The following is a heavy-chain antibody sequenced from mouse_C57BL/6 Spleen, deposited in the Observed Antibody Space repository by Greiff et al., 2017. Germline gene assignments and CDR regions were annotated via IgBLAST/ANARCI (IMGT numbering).Heavy chain of an antibody. CDR1: GYTFTSYW. J-gene: IGHJ3*01. CDR2: IDPSDSYT. D-gene: IGHD2-1*01. CDR3: ARGGVMVAY. V-gene: IGHV1-59*01. Sequence: VQLQQPGAELVRPGTSVKLSCKASGYTFTSYWMHWVKQRPGQGLEWIGVIDPSDSYTNYNQKFKGKATLTVDTSSSTAYMQLSSLTSEDSAVYYCARGGVMVAYWGQGTLVTVSA.